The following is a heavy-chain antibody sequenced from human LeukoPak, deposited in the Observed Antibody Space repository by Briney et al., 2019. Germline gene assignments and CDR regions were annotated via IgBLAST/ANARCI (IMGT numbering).Heavy chain of an antibody. D-gene: IGHD6-25*01. CDR3: ASGFLQRLY. J-gene: IGHJ4*02. CDR2: INPDGSIK. V-gene: IGHV3-7*01. Sequence: PGGSLRLSCAASGFTFGGYWMSWVRQAPGRGLEWVANINPDGSIKYYVDSIKGRFTISRDNAKNSLYLQMNSLRAEDTAVYYCASGFLQRLYWGQGTLVTVSS. CDR1: GFTFGGYW.